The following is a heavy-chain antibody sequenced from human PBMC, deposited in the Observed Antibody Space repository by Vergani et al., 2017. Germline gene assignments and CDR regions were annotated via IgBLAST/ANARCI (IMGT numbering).Heavy chain of an antibody. Sequence: QVQLVQSGAEVKKPGSSVKFSCKASGGTFSSYAISWVRQAPGQGLEWMGRIIPIFGTANYAQKFQGRVTITADESTSTAYMELSSLRSEDTAVYYCARSGDSSGYDYWYFDLWGRGTLVTVSS. V-gene: IGHV1-69*13. CDR2: IIPIFGTA. J-gene: IGHJ2*01. CDR3: ARSGDSSGYDYWYFDL. CDR1: GGTFSSYA. D-gene: IGHD3-22*01.